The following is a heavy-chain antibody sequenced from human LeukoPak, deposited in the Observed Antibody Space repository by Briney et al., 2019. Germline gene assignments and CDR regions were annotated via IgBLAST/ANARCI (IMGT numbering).Heavy chain of an antibody. CDR3: AKIPYGDYVLDYYYYMDV. Sequence: GSLRLSCAASGFTFSSYWMSWVRQAPGKGLEWVAFIRYDGSKKFYADSVKGRFTISRDNSKNTLYLQMYSLRAEDTAVYYCAKIPYGDYVLDYYYYMDVWGKGTTVTISS. D-gene: IGHD4-17*01. CDR1: GFTFSSYW. V-gene: IGHV3-30*02. J-gene: IGHJ6*03. CDR2: IRYDGSKK.